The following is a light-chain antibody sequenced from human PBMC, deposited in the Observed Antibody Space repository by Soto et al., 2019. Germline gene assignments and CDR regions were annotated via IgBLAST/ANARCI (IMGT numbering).Light chain of an antibody. CDR1: QGIRND. J-gene: IGKJ5*01. CDR2: AAS. V-gene: IGKV1-6*01. CDR3: QQTYTTPEIT. Sequence: AIQMTQSPSSLSASVGDRVTITCRASQGIRNDLGWYQQKPGKAPKLLIYAASSLQSGVPSRFSGSGSGTDFTLTISSLQPEDFAIYYCQQTYTTPEITFGQGTRLDIK.